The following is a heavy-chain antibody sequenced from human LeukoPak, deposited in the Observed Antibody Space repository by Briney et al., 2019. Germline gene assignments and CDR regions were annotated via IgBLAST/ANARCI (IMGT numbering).Heavy chain of an antibody. D-gene: IGHD2-2*01. CDR3: ARDGPVVPAANTAFDI. V-gene: IGHV3-74*01. CDR1: GFTFSSYW. J-gene: IGHJ3*02. Sequence: GGSLRLSCAASGFTFSSYWMHWVRQAPGKGLVWVSRINTDGSSTSYADSVKGRFTISRDNAKNTLYLQMNSLRAEDTAVYYCARDGPVVPAANTAFDIWGQGTMVTVSS. CDR2: INTDGSST.